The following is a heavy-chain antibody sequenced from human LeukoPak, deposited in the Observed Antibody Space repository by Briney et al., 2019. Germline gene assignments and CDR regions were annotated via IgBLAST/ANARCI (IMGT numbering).Heavy chain of an antibody. V-gene: IGHV4-59*12. CDR1: GGSLSSYS. Sequence: SETLSLTCTFFGGSLSSYSWSWVRQPPGRGLEWIGYIYYSGRTTYNPSLKSRLTISLDTSKNQFSLNLRSVTAADTAVYYCAGDYTSGSYRFDYWGQGTLVTVSS. CDR2: IYYSGRT. J-gene: IGHJ4*02. CDR3: AGDYTSGSYRFDY. D-gene: IGHD3-10*01.